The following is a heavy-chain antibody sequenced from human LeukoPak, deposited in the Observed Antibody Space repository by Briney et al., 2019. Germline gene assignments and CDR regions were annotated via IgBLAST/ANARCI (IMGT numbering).Heavy chain of an antibody. Sequence: ASVKVSCKASGYTFTSYGISWVRQAPGQGLEWMGWTSAYNGNTNYAQKLQGRVTMTTDTSTSTAYMELRSLRSDDTAVYYCARDGTYYYDSSGRSGAFDIWGQGTMVTVSS. CDR2: TSAYNGNT. CDR3: ARDGTYYYDSSGRSGAFDI. CDR1: GYTFTSYG. V-gene: IGHV1-18*01. D-gene: IGHD3-22*01. J-gene: IGHJ3*02.